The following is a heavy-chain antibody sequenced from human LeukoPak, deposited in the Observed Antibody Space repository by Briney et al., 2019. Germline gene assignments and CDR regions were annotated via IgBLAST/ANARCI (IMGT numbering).Heavy chain of an antibody. CDR3: ARPIRSRDNDWFDP. J-gene: IGHJ5*02. CDR2: IYHTGST. CDR1: GGSFSSTSYY. V-gene: IGHV4-39*01. Sequence: RTSETLSLTCSVCGGSFSSTSYYWGWIRQPPGKGLEWIANIYHTGSTYYNPSLKSRVIISVDTSANQFSLKLNSVTAADTAVYYCARPIRSRDNDWFDPWGQGILVTVSS. D-gene: IGHD3-10*01.